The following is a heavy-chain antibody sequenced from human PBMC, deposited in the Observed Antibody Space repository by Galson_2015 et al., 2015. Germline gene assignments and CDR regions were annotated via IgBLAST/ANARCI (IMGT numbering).Heavy chain of an antibody. J-gene: IGHJ4*02. Sequence: SLRLSCAASGFTFSSYGMHWVRQAPGKGLEWVAVISYDGSNKYYADSVKGRFTISRDNSKNTLYLQMNSLRAEDTAVYYRAKARIAVAGTSSQPLDYWGQGTLVTVSS. CDR2: ISYDGSNK. CDR3: AKARIAVAGTSSQPLDY. CDR1: GFTFSSYG. D-gene: IGHD6-19*01. V-gene: IGHV3-30*18.